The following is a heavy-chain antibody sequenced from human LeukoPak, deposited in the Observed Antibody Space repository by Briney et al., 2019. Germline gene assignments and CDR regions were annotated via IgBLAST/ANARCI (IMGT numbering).Heavy chain of an antibody. Sequence: GESLKISCKGTGYTFTSYWIGWGRRMPGKGLEWMGIIYPGDSVTRYSPSFQGQVTISADKSITTAYLQWSSLKASDTAMYYCARRGDGYNLNFDYWGQGTLVTVSS. CDR2: IYPGDSVT. V-gene: IGHV5-51*01. D-gene: IGHD5-24*01. CDR3: ARRGDGYNLNFDY. J-gene: IGHJ4*02. CDR1: GYTFTSYW.